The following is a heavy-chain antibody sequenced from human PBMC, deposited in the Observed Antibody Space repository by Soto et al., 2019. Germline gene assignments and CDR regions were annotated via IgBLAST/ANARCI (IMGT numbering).Heavy chain of an antibody. CDR3: ARRGSGCSGGSCSLNGFDP. V-gene: IGHV4-39*01. CDR2: IYYSGST. CDR1: GGSISSRSYY. D-gene: IGHD2-15*01. J-gene: IGHJ5*02. Sequence: QLQLQESGPGLVKPSETLSLTCTVSGGSISSRSYYWGWLRQPPGKGLEWRGNIYYSGSTYYNPSLKSRVTISVDTSKNQFSLTPSSVTAADTAVYYCARRGSGCSGGSCSLNGFDPWGQGTLVTVSS.